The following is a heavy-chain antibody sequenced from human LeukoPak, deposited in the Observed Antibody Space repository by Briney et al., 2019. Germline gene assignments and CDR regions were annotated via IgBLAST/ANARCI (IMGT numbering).Heavy chain of an antibody. V-gene: IGHV4-59*08. Sequence: SETLSLTCTVSGGSISSYYWSWIRQPPGKGLEWIGYIYYSGSTNYNPSLKSRVTISVDTSKNQFSLKLSSVTAADTAVYYCARQYAAYCGGDCYDNWFDPWGQGTLVTVSS. CDR3: ARQYAAYCGGDCYDNWFDP. CDR2: IYYSGST. CDR1: GGSISSYY. D-gene: IGHD2-21*02. J-gene: IGHJ5*02.